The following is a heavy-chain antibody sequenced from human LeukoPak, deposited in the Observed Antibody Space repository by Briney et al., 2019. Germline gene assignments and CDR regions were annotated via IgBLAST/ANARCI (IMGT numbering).Heavy chain of an antibody. CDR3: ARSDIVVVVAGNGMDV. CDR2: INPSGGST. D-gene: IGHD2-15*01. CDR1: GYTFTSYY. Sequence: GASVKVSCKASGYTFTSYYMHWVRQAPGQGLEWMGIINPSGGSTSYAQKFQGRVTMTRDTSTSTVYMELSSLRSEGTAVYYCARSDIVVVVAGNGMDVWGQGTTVTVSS. V-gene: IGHV1-46*01. J-gene: IGHJ6*02.